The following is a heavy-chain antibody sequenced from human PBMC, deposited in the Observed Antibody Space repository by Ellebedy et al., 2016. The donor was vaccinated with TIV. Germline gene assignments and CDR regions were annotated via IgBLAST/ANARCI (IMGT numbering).Heavy chain of an antibody. CDR1: GYTFTNYY. D-gene: IGHD1-26*01. Sequence: AASVKVSCKASGYTFTNYYMHWVRQAPGQGLEWMGKIHPSGGSTSYAQKLQGRVTMARDTSTSTVYMELSSLRSEDTAVYYCARDRGGVGATNGFDYWGQGTLVTVSS. J-gene: IGHJ4*02. CDR3: ARDRGGVGATNGFDY. V-gene: IGHV1-46*04. CDR2: IHPSGGST.